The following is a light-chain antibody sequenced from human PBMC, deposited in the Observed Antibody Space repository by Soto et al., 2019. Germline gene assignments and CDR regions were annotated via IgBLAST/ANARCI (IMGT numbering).Light chain of an antibody. Sequence: EIVLTQSPGTVSLSPGERVTLSCRASQSVSSYLAWYQQKPGQAPRLLIYDTSDRATGVPARFSGSGSGTDFTLTISSLVPEDFAVYYCQQRSNWPLFTFGQGTKLEIK. CDR1: QSVSSY. J-gene: IGKJ2*01. V-gene: IGKV3-11*01. CDR3: QQRSNWPLFT. CDR2: DTS.